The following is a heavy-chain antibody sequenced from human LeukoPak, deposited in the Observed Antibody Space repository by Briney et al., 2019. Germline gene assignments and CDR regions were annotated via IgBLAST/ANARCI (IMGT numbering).Heavy chain of an antibody. V-gene: IGHV4-4*02. CDR1: GGSISSSNW. Sequence: PSETLSLTCAVSGGSISSSNWWSWVRQPPGKGLEWIGEISHSGTSNYNPSLKSRVNISVDKSKNHLSLNLSSVTAADTAVYYCARENNYDSSGYYYVGAFDIWGQGTMVTVSS. D-gene: IGHD3-22*01. CDR3: ARENNYDSSGYYYVGAFDI. CDR2: ISHSGTS. J-gene: IGHJ3*02.